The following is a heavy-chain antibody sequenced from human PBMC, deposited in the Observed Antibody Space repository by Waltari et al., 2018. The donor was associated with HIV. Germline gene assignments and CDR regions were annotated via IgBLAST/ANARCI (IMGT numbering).Heavy chain of an antibody. V-gene: IGHV3-23*01. CDR3: AKRKGVALGGFDY. CDR1: EFNFSCFA. Sequence: EVQLLQSGGGLVQSGGSLRLSCAASEFNFSCFAMSRVRAAPGKGLEWVSAISGSGGSTYYADSVKGRFTISRDNSKNTLYLQMNSLRAEDTAVYYCAKRKGVALGGFDYWGQGTLVTVSS. D-gene: IGHD6-19*01. J-gene: IGHJ4*02. CDR2: ISGSGGST.